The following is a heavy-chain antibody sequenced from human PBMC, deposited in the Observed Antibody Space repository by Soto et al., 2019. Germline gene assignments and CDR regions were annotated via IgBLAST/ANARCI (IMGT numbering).Heavy chain of an antibody. J-gene: IGHJ4*02. D-gene: IGHD2-15*01. CDR2: INAVNGNT. V-gene: IGHV1-3*01. Sequence: ASVKVSCKASGYTFTSYAMHWVRQAPGQRLEWMGWINAVNGNTKYAQKFQGRVTITGDKSTSTAYMELSSLRSEDTAVYYCAREAYGCSGGSCYNWGQGTLVTVSS. CDR3: AREAYGCSGGSCYN. CDR1: GYTFTSYA.